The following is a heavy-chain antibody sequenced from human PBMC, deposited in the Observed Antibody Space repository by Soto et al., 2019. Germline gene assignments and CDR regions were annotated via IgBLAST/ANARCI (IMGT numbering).Heavy chain of an antibody. CDR1: GFTFSSYW. CDR3: AKDQGDFSSFYDY. Sequence: LRLSCAASGFTFSSYWMNWVRQAPGEGLVWVARINRDGSTTTYADSVKGRFTISRDNAKNTLYLQMNSLRAEDTAVYYCAKDQGDFSSFYDYWGQGTLVTVSS. J-gene: IGHJ4*02. D-gene: IGHD3-3*01. CDR2: INRDGSTT. V-gene: IGHV3-74*03.